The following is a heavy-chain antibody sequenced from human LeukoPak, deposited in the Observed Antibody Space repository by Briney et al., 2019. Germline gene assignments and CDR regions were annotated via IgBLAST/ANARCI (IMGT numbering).Heavy chain of an antibody. V-gene: IGHV3-43*02. D-gene: IGHD3-10*01. CDR2: ISGDGGST. CDR1: GXIFDDYT. Sequence: GGSLRLSCAASGXIFDDYTMYWVRQAPGKGLEWVSLISGDGGSTYYADFVKGRFTISRDKSKNSLYLQMKTLRPDDTALYYCARDNYGSGSYLDYWGQGTLVTVSS. CDR3: ARDNYGSGSYLDY. J-gene: IGHJ4*02.